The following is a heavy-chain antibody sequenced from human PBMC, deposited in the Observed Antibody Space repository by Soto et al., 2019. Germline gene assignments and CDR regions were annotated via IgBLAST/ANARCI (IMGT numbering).Heavy chain of an antibody. V-gene: IGHV3-33*01. D-gene: IGHD3-22*01. CDR3: ARDSHDSSGYYYAILDY. J-gene: IGHJ4*02. Sequence: GGSLRLSCAASGFTFSSYGMHWVRQAPGKGLEWVAVIWYDGSNKYYADSVKGRFTISRDNSKNTLYLQMNSLRAEDTAVYYCARDSHDSSGYYYAILDYWGQGTLVTVSS. CDR2: IWYDGSNK. CDR1: GFTFSSYG.